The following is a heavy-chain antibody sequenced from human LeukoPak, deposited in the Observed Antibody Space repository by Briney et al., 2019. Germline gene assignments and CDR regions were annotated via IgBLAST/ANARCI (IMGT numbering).Heavy chain of an antibody. D-gene: IGHD1-20*01. CDR1: EFTFSSYA. CDR3: AKANHNWNYFDY. Sequence: PGGSLRLSCAASEFTFSSYAMSWVRQAPGKGLEWVSAISSSGGYTYYADSVKGRFTISRDNSKNTLYLQMNSLRAEDTAVYYCAKANHNWNYFDYWGQGTLVTVSS. J-gene: IGHJ4*02. V-gene: IGHV3-23*01. CDR2: ISSSGGYT.